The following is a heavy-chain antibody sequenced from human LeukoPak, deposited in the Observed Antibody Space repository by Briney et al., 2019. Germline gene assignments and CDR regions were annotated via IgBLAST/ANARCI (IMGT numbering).Heavy chain of an antibody. J-gene: IGHJ3*02. CDR2: IYSGGST. CDR1: GFTFSDYW. Sequence: GGSLRLSCTASGFTFSDYWMNWVRQAPGKGLEWVSVIYSGGSTYYADSVKGRFTISRDNSKNTLYLQMNSLRAEDTAVYYCASGMRWYPDAFDIWGQGTMVTVSS. CDR3: ASGMRWYPDAFDI. D-gene: IGHD2-15*01. V-gene: IGHV3-66*01.